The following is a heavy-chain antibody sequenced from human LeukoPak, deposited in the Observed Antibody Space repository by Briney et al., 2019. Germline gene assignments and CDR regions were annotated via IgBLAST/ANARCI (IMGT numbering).Heavy chain of an antibody. CDR1: GGSISSYY. V-gene: IGHV4-4*07. J-gene: IGHJ6*03. D-gene: IGHD1-1*01. Sequence: PSETLSLTCTVSGGSISSYYWSWIRQPAGKGLEWIGRIYTSGSTNYNPSLKSRVTMSVDTSKNQFSLKLSSVTAADTAVYYCARGNRNWNDPYYMDVWGKGTTVTISS. CDR3: ARGNRNWNDPYYMDV. CDR2: IYTSGST.